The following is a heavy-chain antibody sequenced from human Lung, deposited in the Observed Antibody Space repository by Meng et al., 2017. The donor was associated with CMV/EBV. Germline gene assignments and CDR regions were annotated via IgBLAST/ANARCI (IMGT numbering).Heavy chain of an antibody. CDR3: ARPLGFAHLVNDAFDV. CDR2: INPNSGDS. D-gene: IGHD2-8*02. Sequence: ASVKVSCKASGYVFTGYYIHWVRQAPGQGLEWMGWINPNSGDSVYAQEFQGCVTMTRDTSTSTVYMELRRLRSDDTALYYCARPLGFAHLVNDAFDVWGQGTXVTVSS. J-gene: IGHJ3*01. V-gene: IGHV1-2*04. CDR1: GYVFTGYY.